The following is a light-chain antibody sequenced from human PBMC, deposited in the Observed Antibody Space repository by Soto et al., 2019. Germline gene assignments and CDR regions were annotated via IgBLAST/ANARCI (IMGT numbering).Light chain of an antibody. CDR1: QSVSSSY. J-gene: IGKJ5*01. Sequence: IGLTQSPGTLSLSPGEKATLCYRASQSVSSSYLAWYQQKPGQAPSLLIYGASRRATGIPDRFSGSGSGTDFTLTISRLEPEDFAVYYCQQYDSSPITFGQGTRLEIK. CDR2: GAS. CDR3: QQYDSSPIT. V-gene: IGKV3-20*01.